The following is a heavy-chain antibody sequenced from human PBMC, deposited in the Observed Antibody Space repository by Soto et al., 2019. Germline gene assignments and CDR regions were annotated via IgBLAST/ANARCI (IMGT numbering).Heavy chain of an antibody. Sequence: EVQLLESGGGLVQPGGSLRLSCAASGFTFSSYAMSWVRQAPGKGLEWVSAISGSGGSTYYADSVKGRFTISRDNSKNTPYLEMNRLRAEDTAVYYRAKHLGAHRGGGFDYWGQGTLVTVSS. J-gene: IGHJ4*02. D-gene: IGHD1-26*01. CDR2: ISGSGGST. V-gene: IGHV3-23*01. CDR3: AKHLGAHRGGGFDY. CDR1: GFTFSSYA.